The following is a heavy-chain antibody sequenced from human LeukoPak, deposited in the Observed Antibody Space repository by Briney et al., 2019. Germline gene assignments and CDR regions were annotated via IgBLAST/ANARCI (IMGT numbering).Heavy chain of an antibody. CDR2: IRYDGSNK. CDR3: AKNQGSGWYDPRPDY. CDR1: GFTFSTYG. V-gene: IGHV3-30*02. Sequence: PGGSLRLSCAASGFTFSTYGMHWVRQAPGKGLEWVTFIRYDGSNKYYADSVKGRFTISRDNSKNTLCLQMNSLRAEDTAVYYCAKNQGSGWYDPRPDYWGQGTLVTVSS. D-gene: IGHD6-19*01. J-gene: IGHJ4*02.